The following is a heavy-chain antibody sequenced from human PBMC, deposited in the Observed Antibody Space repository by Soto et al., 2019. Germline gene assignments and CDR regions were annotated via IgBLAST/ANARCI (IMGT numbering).Heavy chain of an antibody. CDR1: GFTFSRDG. CDR2: ITDNGGST. Sequence: EVQLLESGGGLVQAGGSLRLSCAASGFTFSRDGMSWVRQAPGKGLEWVSLITDNGGSTYYADSVKGRFTISRDNTKNTLFLQMNRLRAEDTVVYYCAKERATTTAFDYWGQGALVTVSS. V-gene: IGHV3-23*01. J-gene: IGHJ4*02. CDR3: AKERATTTAFDY. D-gene: IGHD4-17*01.